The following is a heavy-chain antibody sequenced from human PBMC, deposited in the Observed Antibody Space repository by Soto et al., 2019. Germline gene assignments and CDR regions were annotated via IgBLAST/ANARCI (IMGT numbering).Heavy chain of an antibody. Sequence: SETLSLTCAVSGGSISSSNWWSWVRQPPGKGLEWIGEIYHSGSTNYNPSLKSRVTISVDKSRNQFSLKLSSVTAADTAVYYCARDRAAVAGSYYYYGMDVWGQGTTVTVSS. CDR1: GGSISSSNW. CDR2: IYHSGST. D-gene: IGHD6-19*01. CDR3: ARDRAAVAGSYYYYGMDV. J-gene: IGHJ6*02. V-gene: IGHV4-4*02.